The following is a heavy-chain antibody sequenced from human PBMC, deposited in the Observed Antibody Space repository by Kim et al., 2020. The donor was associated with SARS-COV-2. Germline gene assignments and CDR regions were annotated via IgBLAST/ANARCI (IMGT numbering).Heavy chain of an antibody. J-gene: IGHJ5*02. Sequence: SSYIYYADSVKGRFTISRDNAKNSLYLQMNSLRAEDTAVYYCARDLWFGAWGQGTLVTVSS. CDR3: ARDLWFGA. V-gene: IGHV3-21*01. CDR2: SSYI.